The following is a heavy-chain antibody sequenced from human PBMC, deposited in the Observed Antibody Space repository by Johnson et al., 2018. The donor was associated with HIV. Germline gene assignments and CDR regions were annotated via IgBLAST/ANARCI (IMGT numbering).Heavy chain of an antibody. CDR1: GFTFDDYA. D-gene: IGHD6-19*01. CDR2: INQDGVEK. V-gene: IGHV3-7*03. Sequence: VQLVESGGGLVQPGGPLRLYCAASGFTFDDYAMHWVRQAPGKGLEWVANINQDGVEKYYVDSVKGRFTISRDNATNSLFLQMNIVRDEDTAVYYCVRGGAVAPSSGFDIWGQGTMLIVSS. J-gene: IGHJ3*02. CDR3: VRGGAVAPSSGFDI.